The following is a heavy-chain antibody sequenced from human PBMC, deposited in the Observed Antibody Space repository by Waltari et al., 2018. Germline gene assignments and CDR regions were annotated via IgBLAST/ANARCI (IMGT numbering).Heavy chain of an antibody. CDR3: ARVRRYYDSSGYLDY. CDR2: IYYSVST. V-gene: IGHV4-59*11. J-gene: IGHJ4*02. Sequence: QVQLQESGPGLVKPSETLSLTCTVSGGSISSHYWSWIRQPPGKGLEWIGYIYYSVSTNYNPSLKSRVTISVDTSKNQFSLKLSSVTAADTAVYYCARVRRYYDSSGYLDYWGQGTLVTVSS. CDR1: GGSISSHY. D-gene: IGHD3-22*01.